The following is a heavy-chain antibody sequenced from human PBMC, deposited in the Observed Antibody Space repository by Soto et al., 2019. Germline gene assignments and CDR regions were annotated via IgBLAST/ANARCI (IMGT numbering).Heavy chain of an antibody. CDR2: IYYSGST. CDR3: AGRLGELSAFDY. CDR1: GGSISSGGYY. V-gene: IGHV4-31*03. Sequence: SETLSLTCTVSGGSISSGGYYWSWIRQHPGKGLEWIGYIYYSGSTYYNPSLKSRVTISVDTSKNQFSLKLSSVTAADTAVYYCAGRLGELSAFDYWGQGTLVTVSS. D-gene: IGHD3-16*02. J-gene: IGHJ4*02.